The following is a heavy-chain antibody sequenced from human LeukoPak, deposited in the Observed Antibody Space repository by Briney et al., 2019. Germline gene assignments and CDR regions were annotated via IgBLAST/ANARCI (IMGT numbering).Heavy chain of an antibody. CDR1: GGSISSGGYS. D-gene: IGHD1-1*01. Sequence: SQTLSLTCAVSGGSISSGGYSWSWIRQPPGKGLEWIGYIYYSGSTYDNPSLKSRLTMSVDTSRNQFSLKLSSVTAADTAVYYCARHGTSFDYWGQGTLVTVSS. CDR3: ARHGTSFDY. V-gene: IGHV4-30-2*03. CDR2: IYYSGST. J-gene: IGHJ4*02.